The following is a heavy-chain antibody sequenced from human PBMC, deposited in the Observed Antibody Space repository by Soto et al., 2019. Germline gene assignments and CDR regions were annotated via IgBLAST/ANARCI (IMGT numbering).Heavy chain of an antibody. D-gene: IGHD2-15*01. V-gene: IGHV1-46*01. CDR1: GYTFTSYY. J-gene: IGHJ6*02. Sequence: GASVKVSCKASGYTFTSYYMHWVRQAPGQGLEWMGIINPSGGSTSYAQKFQGRVTMTRDTSTSTAYMELSSLRSEDTAVYYCARGYCSGGSCYPREDYYYYGMDVWGQGTTVTVSS. CDR3: ARGYCSGGSCYPREDYYYYGMDV. CDR2: INPSGGST.